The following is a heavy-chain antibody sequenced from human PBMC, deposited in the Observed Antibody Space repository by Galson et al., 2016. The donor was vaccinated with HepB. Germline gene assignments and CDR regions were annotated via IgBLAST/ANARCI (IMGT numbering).Heavy chain of an antibody. J-gene: IGHJ2*01. V-gene: IGHV3-48*02. CDR1: GFTFSSYT. CDR3: ATRYCSGGSCYSAAPGYWYFGL. CDR2: ISSSSSSI. Sequence: SLRLSCAASGFTFSSYTMNWVRQAPGKGLEWVSYISSSSSSIYYADSVKGRFTISRDNAKNSLYLQMNSLRDEDTAVYYCATRYCSGGSCYSAAPGYWYFGLWGRGTPVTVSS. D-gene: IGHD2-15*01.